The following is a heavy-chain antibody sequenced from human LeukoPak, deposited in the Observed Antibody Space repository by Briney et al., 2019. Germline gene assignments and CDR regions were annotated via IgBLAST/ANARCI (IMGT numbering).Heavy chain of an antibody. Sequence: ASVKVSCKASGYTFTGYYMHWVRQAPGQGLEWMGWINPNSGGTNYAQKFQGRVTMTRDTSISTAYMELSRLRSDDTAVYYCAGISSIAARGNYWGQGTLVTVSS. CDR3: AGISSIAARGNY. D-gene: IGHD6-6*01. CDR1: GYTFTGYY. V-gene: IGHV1-2*02. CDR2: INPNSGGT. J-gene: IGHJ4*02.